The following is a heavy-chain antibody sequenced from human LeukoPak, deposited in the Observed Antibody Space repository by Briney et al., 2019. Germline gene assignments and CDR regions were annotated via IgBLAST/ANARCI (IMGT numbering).Heavy chain of an antibody. D-gene: IGHD6-13*01. Sequence: SETLSLTRAVYGGSFSGYYWSWIRQPPGKGLEWIGEINHSGSTNYNPSLKSRVTISVDTSKNQFSLKLSSVTAADTAVYYCARASSSWLYYYMGVWGKGTTVTVSS. CDR2: INHSGST. CDR1: GGSFSGYY. V-gene: IGHV4-34*01. CDR3: ARASSSWLYYYMGV. J-gene: IGHJ6*03.